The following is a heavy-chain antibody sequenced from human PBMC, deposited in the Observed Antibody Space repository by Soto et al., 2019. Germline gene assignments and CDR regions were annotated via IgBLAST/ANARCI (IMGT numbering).Heavy chain of an antibody. CDR1: GYTFTSYG. CDR2: ISAYNGNT. CDR3: ARLNEAYCGGDCYQYYFDY. D-gene: IGHD2-21*02. Sequence: QVQLVQSGAEVKKPGASVKVSCKASGYTFTSYGISWVRQAPGQGLEWMGWISAYNGNTNYAQKLQGRVTMTTDTSTSTAYMELRSLRSDDTAVYYCARLNEAYCGGDCYQYYFDYWGQGTLVTVSS. V-gene: IGHV1-18*01. J-gene: IGHJ4*02.